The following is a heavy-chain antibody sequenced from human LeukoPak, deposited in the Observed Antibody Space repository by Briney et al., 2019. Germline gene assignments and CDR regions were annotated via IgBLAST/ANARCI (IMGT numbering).Heavy chain of an antibody. D-gene: IGHD4-23*01. CDR3: ARLLHGGNSNPTWYFDL. CDR1: GYSFTSDW. J-gene: IGHJ2*01. Sequence: PGESLKISCKGSGYSFTSDWIGWVRQMPGKGLEWMGIIYPGDSDTRYSPSFQGQVTISADKSISTAYLQWSSLKASDTAMYYCARLLHGGNSNPTWYFDLWGRGTLVTVSS. CDR2: IYPGDSDT. V-gene: IGHV5-51*01.